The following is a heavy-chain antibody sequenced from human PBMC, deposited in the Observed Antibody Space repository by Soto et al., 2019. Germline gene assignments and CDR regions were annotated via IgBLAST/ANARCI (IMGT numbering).Heavy chain of an antibody. D-gene: IGHD5-12*01. V-gene: IGHV1-18*01. J-gene: IGHJ6*02. CDR2: ISAYNGNT. CDR3: ARDITDIVATQYHYGMDV. Sequence: QVQLVQSGAEVKKPGASVKVSCKASGYTFTSYGISWVRQAPGQGLEWMGWISAYNGNTNYAQKLQGRVTMTTDTATRTAYMELRSLRSDDTAVYYCARDITDIVATQYHYGMDVWGQGTTVTVSS. CDR1: GYTFTSYG.